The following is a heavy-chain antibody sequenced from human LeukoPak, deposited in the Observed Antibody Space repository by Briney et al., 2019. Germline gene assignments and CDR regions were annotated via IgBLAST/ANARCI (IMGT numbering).Heavy chain of an antibody. Sequence: GGSLRLSCAASGFTFSDYYMSWIRQAPGKGLEWVSYISSSSSYTNYADSVKGRFTISRDNAKNSLYLRMNSLRAEDTAVYYCARDLKGSGVFDYWGQGTLVTVSS. D-gene: IGHD3-10*01. CDR2: ISSSSSYT. J-gene: IGHJ4*02. CDR3: ARDLKGSGVFDY. V-gene: IGHV3-11*06. CDR1: GFTFSDYY.